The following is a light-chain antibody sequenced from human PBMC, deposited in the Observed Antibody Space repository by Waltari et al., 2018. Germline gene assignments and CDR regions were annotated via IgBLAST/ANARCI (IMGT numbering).Light chain of an antibody. J-gene: IGLJ1*01. CDR2: RNN. CDR1: SNNVGNQG. V-gene: IGLV10-54*04. CDR3: SAWDSNLREYV. Sequence: QAGLTQPPPVSKGLRQTATPTCTGNSNNVGNQGAAWLQQHQGQPPLLLSYRNNNRPPGISERFAASMSGNTASLTITGLQPEDEADYYCSAWDSNLREYVFGTGTKVTVL.